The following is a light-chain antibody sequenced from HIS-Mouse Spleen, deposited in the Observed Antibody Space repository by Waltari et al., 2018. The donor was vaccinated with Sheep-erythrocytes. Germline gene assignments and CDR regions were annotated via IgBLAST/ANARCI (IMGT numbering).Light chain of an antibody. V-gene: IGKV4-1*01. CDR2: WAS. CDR3: QQYYSTLT. CDR1: QSVLYSSNNKNY. J-gene: IGKJ4*01. Sequence: DIVMTQSPDSLAVSLGERATTNCKSRQSVLYSSNNKNYLAWYQPKPGQPPKLSIYWASTRESGVPDRVSGSGSGTDFTLTISSLQAEDVAVYDCQQYYSTLTFGGGTKVEIK.